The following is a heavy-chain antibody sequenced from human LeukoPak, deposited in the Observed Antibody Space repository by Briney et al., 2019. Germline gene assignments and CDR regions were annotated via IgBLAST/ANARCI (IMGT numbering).Heavy chain of an antibody. CDR3: ARDRGHGDYDGTFDY. CDR2: ISGSGGST. CDR1: GFTFSSYA. V-gene: IGHV3-23*01. D-gene: IGHD4-17*01. J-gene: IGHJ4*02. Sequence: GGSLRLSCAASGFTFSSYAMSWVRQAPGKGLDWVSAISGSGGSTYYADSVKGRFTISRDNSKNTLYLQMNSLRAEDTAVYYCARDRGHGDYDGTFDYWGQGTLVTVSS.